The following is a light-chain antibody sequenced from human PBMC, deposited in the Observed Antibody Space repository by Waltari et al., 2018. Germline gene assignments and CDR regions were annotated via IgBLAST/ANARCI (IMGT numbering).Light chain of an antibody. CDR3: QVWESGGELRV. Sequence: SSVLTPPPSVSVAPGQTASITCGGDNIGSKTVHWYQQKPGQSPLLVIYYDSDRPSGIPERFSGSNSGNTATLTIRRVEAGDEADYCCQVWESGGELRVFGGGTKLTVL. J-gene: IGLJ3*02. CDR1: NIGSKT. CDR2: YDS. V-gene: IGLV3-21*01.